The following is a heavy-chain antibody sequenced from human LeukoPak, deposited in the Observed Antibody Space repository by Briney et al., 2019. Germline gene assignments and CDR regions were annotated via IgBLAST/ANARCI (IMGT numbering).Heavy chain of an antibody. CDR2: ILQDAETT. CDR1: GFSFITSM. V-gene: IGHV3-23*01. J-gene: IGHJ4*02. D-gene: IGHD5-24*01. CDR3: TKRDGQSFDY. Sequence: GGSLRLSCAASGFSFITSMMSWVRRVPGQGLEWVSTILQDAETTYYADSVRGRFTISRDNFKDTLFLQMSSLRAEDTAIYYCTKRDGQSFDYWGQGALVTVSS.